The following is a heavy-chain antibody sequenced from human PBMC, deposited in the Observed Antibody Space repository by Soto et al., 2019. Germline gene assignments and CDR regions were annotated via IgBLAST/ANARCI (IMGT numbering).Heavy chain of an antibody. CDR3: ARGYSSGWYSWFDP. Sequence: EVQLVESGGGLVQPGGSLRLSCAAYGFTFSTYSMNWVRQAPGKGLEWVSYISSSSSTIYYADSVKGRFTISRDNAKNSLYLQMNSLRAEDTAVYYCARGYSSGWYSWFDPWGQGTLVTVSS. D-gene: IGHD6-19*01. J-gene: IGHJ5*02. V-gene: IGHV3-48*01. CDR2: ISSSSSTI. CDR1: GFTFSTYS.